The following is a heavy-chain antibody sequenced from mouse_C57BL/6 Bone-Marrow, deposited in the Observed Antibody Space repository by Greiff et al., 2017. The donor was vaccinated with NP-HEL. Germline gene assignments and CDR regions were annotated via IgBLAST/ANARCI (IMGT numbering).Heavy chain of an antibody. Sequence: VQLQQPGAEFVMPGASVKLSCKASGYTFTSYWMHWVKQRPGQGLEWIGEIDPSDSYTNYNQKFKGKSTLTVDKSSSTAYMQLSSLTSEDSAVYYCAREGGLWLRLRGFAYWGQGTLVTVSA. CDR2: IDPSDSYT. J-gene: IGHJ3*01. CDR3: AREGGLWLRLRGFAY. V-gene: IGHV1-69*01. D-gene: IGHD3-2*02. CDR1: GYTFTSYW.